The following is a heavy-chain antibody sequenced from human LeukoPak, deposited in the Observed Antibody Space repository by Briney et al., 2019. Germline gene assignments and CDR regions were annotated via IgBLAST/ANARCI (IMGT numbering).Heavy chain of an antibody. CDR1: GFTFSSYG. D-gene: IGHD3-22*01. Sequence: GWSLRLSCAASGFTFSSYGMHWVRQAPGKGLEWVAVISYDGSNKYYADSVKGRFTISRDNSKNTLYLQMNSLRAEDTAVYYCAKGWSSGYYYSLDYWGQGTLVTVSS. J-gene: IGHJ4*02. CDR3: AKGWSSGYYYSLDY. CDR2: ISYDGSNK. V-gene: IGHV3-30*18.